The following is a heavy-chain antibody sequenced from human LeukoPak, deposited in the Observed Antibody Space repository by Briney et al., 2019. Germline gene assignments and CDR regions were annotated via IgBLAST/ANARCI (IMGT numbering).Heavy chain of an antibody. CDR1: GGSINTNYF. D-gene: IGHD2-2*01. CDR2: IFYSGST. V-gene: IGHV4-39*01. Sequence: WETLSLTCTVSGGSINTNYFWGWIRRPPGKGLEWIGQIFYSGSTYYNPSLKSRATISVDMSENQFSLRLTSVTATDTAIYYCARRGMTYSTSFFESWGQGTLVTVSS. CDR3: ARRGMTYSTSFFES. J-gene: IGHJ4*02.